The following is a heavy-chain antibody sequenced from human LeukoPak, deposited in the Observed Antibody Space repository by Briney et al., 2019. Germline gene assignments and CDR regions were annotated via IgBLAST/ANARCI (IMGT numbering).Heavy chain of an antibody. J-gene: IGHJ4*02. CDR1: GESFSGYY. CDR3: ARVRDSSGWYGGDY. D-gene: IGHD6-19*01. CDR2: ITHSGST. V-gene: IGHV4-34*01. Sequence: PSETLSLTCAVYGESFSGYYWSWIRQPPGKGLEWIGDITHSGSTNYTPSLKSRVTISVDTSKNQFSLNLSSVTAADTAVYYCARVRDSSGWYGGDYWGQGTLVTVSS.